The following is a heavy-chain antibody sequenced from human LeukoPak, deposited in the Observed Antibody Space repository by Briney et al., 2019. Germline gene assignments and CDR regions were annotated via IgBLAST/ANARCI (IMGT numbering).Heavy chain of an antibody. Sequence: PGGSLRLSCAASGFTFSSYAMSWVRQAPGEGLGWVSVICVSGGDTYYADSVKGRFTISRDNSKNTLYLHINSLRAEDTAIYYCAKDDGTYSSGWYDYWGQGTLVTVSS. CDR2: ICVSGGDT. J-gene: IGHJ4*02. CDR3: AKDDGTYSSGWYDY. V-gene: IGHV3-23*01. CDR1: GFTFSSYA. D-gene: IGHD6-19*01.